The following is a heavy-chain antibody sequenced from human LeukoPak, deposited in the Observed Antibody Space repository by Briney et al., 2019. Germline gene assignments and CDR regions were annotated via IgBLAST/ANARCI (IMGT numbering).Heavy chain of an antibody. V-gene: IGHV3-23*01. D-gene: IGHD5-18*01. Sequence: GGSLRLPCAASGFTFNKYAMNWVRQAPGKGLEWVSAISGSGGSTYYADSVKGRFTISRDNSKNSLYLQMNSLRDEDTAVYYCAREFSLGVDTAMVTDYWGQGTLVTVSS. CDR2: ISGSGGST. CDR1: GFTFNKYA. J-gene: IGHJ4*02. CDR3: AREFSLGVDTAMVTDY.